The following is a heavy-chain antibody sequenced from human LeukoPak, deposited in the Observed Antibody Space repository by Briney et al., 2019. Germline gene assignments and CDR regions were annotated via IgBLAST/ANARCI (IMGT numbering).Heavy chain of an antibody. CDR1: GYTFISYG. Sequence: ASVKVSCKASGYTFISYGISWVRQAPGQGPEWMGWISAYNGNTNYAQKVQGRVTMTTDTSTSTAYMELRSLRSDDTAVYFCARDRPYDFWSGYYRNFPLFDYWGQGTLVTVSS. J-gene: IGHJ4*02. D-gene: IGHD3-3*01. V-gene: IGHV1-18*01. CDR2: ISAYNGNT. CDR3: ARDRPYDFWSGYYRNFPLFDY.